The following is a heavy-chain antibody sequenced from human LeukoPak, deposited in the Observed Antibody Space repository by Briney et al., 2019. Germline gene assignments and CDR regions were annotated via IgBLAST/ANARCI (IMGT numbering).Heavy chain of an antibody. J-gene: IGHJ4*02. CDR3: TRHRSPTRRDGYY. CDR1: GFTFGDYA. D-gene: IGHD5-24*01. V-gene: IGHV3-49*04. CDR2: IRGKAYGATT. Sequence: PGRSLRLSCTPSGFTFGDYAMTWVRQAPGKGLEWLGFIRGKAYGATTEYAASVKGRFTISRDDSKSIAYLQMNSLKTEDTAVYYCTRHRSPTRRDGYYWGQGTLVTISS.